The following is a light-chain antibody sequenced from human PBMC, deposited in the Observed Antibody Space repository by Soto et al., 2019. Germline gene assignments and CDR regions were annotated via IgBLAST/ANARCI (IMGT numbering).Light chain of an antibody. CDR3: CSYAGSYTFL. CDR1: SSDVGGYNF. V-gene: IGLV2-11*01. CDR2: DVS. Sequence: QSALTQPRSVSGSPGQSVTISCTGTSSDVGGYNFVSWYQQLPGKAPKLMIFDVSKRPSGVPDRFSGSKSGNTASLAISGLQAEEEADYYCCSYAGSYTFLFGGGTKLTVL. J-gene: IGLJ2*01.